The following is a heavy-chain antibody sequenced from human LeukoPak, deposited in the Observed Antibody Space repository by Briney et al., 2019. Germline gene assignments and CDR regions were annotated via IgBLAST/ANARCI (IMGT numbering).Heavy chain of an antibody. CDR2: IYSSGNT. CDR3: ARESVGYCSGGSCPYYFDY. J-gene: IGHJ4*02. Sequence: SETLSLTCTVSGGSTSGYYWSWVRQPAGKGLEWIGRIYSSGNTNYNPSLKSRVTMSVDTSRNQFSLKLSSVTAADTAVYYCARESVGYCSGGSCPYYFDYWGQGTLVTVSS. D-gene: IGHD2-15*01. CDR1: GGSTSGYY. V-gene: IGHV4-4*07.